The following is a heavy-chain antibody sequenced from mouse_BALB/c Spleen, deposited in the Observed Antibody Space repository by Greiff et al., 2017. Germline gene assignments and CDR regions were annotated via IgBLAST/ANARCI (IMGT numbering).Heavy chain of an antibody. V-gene: IGHV5-6-4*01. CDR1: GFTFSSYT. CDR3: TRVQDGNYDY. CDR2: ISSGGSYT. J-gene: IGHJ2*01. D-gene: IGHD2-1*01. Sequence: EVHLVESGGGLVKPGGSLKLSCAASGFTFSSYTMSWVRQTPEKRLEWVATISSGGSYTYYPDSVKGRFTISRDNAKNTLYLQMSSLKSEDTAMYYCTRVQDGNYDYWGQGTTLTVSS.